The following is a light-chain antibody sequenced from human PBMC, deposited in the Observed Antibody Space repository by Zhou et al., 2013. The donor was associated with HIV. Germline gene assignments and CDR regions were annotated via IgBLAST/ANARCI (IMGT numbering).Light chain of an antibody. Sequence: EIVLTQSPATLSLSPGERATLSCRASQSVSNYLAWYQQKPGQAPRLLIYGASSRATGIPDRFSGSGFGTDFTLTISRLEPEDFAVYYCHQYGTSPQPFGQGTKVEV. CDR3: HQYGTSPQP. CDR1: QSVSNY. V-gene: IGKV3-20*01. CDR2: GAS. J-gene: IGKJ1*01.